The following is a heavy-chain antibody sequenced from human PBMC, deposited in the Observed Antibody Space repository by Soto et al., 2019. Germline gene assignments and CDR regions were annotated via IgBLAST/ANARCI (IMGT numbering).Heavy chain of an antibody. J-gene: IGHJ6*03. CDR1: GDSVSSNSAA. Sequence: QSQTLSLTCAISGDSVSSNSAAWNWIRQSPSRGLEWLGRTYYRSKWYNDYAVSVKSRITINPDTSKNQFSLQLNSVTPEDTAVYYCARGGGYSYGYYYYYYMDVWGKGTTVTVSS. CDR2: TYYRSKWYN. CDR3: ARGGGYSYGYYYYYYMDV. V-gene: IGHV6-1*01. D-gene: IGHD5-18*01.